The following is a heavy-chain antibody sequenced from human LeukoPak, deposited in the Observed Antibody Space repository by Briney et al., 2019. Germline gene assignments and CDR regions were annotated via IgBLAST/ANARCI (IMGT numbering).Heavy chain of an antibody. D-gene: IGHD3-3*01. CDR2: INPNSGGT. Sequence: ASVKVSCKASGYTFTGYYMHWVRQAPGQGLEWMGWINPNSGGTNYAQKFQGRVTTTRDSSISTAYLELTRLTSDDTAVYYCTTLSGSPWSGTFDYWGQGSLVIVSS. J-gene: IGHJ4*01. CDR3: TTLSGSPWSGTFDY. V-gene: IGHV1-2*02. CDR1: GYTFTGYY.